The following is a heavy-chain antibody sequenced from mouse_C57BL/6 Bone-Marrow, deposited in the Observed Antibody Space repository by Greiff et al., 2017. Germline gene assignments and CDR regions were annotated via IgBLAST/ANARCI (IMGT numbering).Heavy chain of an antibody. Sequence: VQLQQPGAELVKPGASVKMSCKASGYTFTSYWITWVKQRPGQGLEWIGDIYPGSGSTNYNEKFKSKATLTVDTSSSTAYMQLSSLTSEDSAVYYCARRGIYDGYYGFDYWGQGTTLTVSS. D-gene: IGHD2-3*01. CDR1: GYTFTSYW. J-gene: IGHJ2*01. CDR2: IYPGSGST. V-gene: IGHV1-55*01. CDR3: ARRGIYDGYYGFDY.